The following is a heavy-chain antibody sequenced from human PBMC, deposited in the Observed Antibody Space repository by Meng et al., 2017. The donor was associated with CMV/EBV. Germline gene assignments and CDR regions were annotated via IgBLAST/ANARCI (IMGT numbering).Heavy chain of an antibody. CDR1: GSFISGSN. CDR2: TNHSRSN. D-gene: IGHD3-22*01. Sequence: GGGVVQTATDLRLPSGAVEGSFISGSNWSWRRQPPRKLLEWVGKTNHSRSNNYTPSLKGRVTISVDNSKNPFSLQLSCVTAADTAGYYCARVWDSGWDYWGQGTLVTVSS. J-gene: IGHJ4*02. V-gene: IGHV4-34*01. CDR3: ARVWDSGWDY.